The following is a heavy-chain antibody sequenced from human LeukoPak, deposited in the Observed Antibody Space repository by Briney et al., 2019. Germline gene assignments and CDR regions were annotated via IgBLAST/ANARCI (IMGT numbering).Heavy chain of an antibody. J-gene: IGHJ4*02. CDR3: ARDLHSGAYTFDY. Sequence: PGGSLRLSCAASGFAFSSFSMNWVRQAPGKGLEWVSYISGGSSTIYYADSVKGRFTISRDSAKNSLYLQMSSLRDEDTAVYYCARDLHSGAYTFDYWGQGTLVTVSS. CDR1: GFAFSSFS. D-gene: IGHD1-26*01. V-gene: IGHV3-48*02. CDR2: ISGGSSTI.